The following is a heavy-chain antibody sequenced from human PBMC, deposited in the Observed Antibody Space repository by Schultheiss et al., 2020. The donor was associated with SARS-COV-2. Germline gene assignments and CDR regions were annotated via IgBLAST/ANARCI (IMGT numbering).Heavy chain of an antibody. Sequence: GGSLRLSCAASGFTFSDYYMSWVRQAPGKGLEWVANIKQDGSEKYYVDSVKGRFTISRDNAKNSLYLQMNSLRAEDTAVYYCARDRVAAAVWFDPWGQGTLVTVAS. CDR1: GFTFSDYY. CDR2: IKQDGSEK. V-gene: IGHV3-7*03. D-gene: IGHD6-13*01. CDR3: ARDRVAAAVWFDP. J-gene: IGHJ5*02.